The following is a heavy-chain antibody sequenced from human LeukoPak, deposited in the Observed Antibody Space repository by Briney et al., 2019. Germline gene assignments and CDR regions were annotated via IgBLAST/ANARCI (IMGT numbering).Heavy chain of an antibody. CDR2: INHSGST. Sequence: PSETLSLTCAVYGGSFSGYYWSWIRQPPGKGLEWIGEINHSGSTNYNPSLKSRVTISVDTSKNQFSLKLSSVTAADTAVYYCARGPGILWFGELLTPRVFDYWGQGTLVTVSS. D-gene: IGHD3-10*01. CDR3: ARGPGILWFGELLTPRVFDY. V-gene: IGHV4-34*01. CDR1: GGSFSGYY. J-gene: IGHJ4*02.